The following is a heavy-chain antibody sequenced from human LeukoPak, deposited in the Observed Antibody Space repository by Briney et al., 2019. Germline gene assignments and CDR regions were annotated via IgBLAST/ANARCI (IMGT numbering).Heavy chain of an antibody. CDR2: IYYSGST. CDR1: GGSISSSSYY. Sequence: SETLSLTCTVSGGSISSSSYYWGWIRQPPGKGLEWIGSIYYSGSTYYNPSLKSRVTISVDTSKNQFSLKLSSVTAADTAVYYCARHGPGYSYAFDIWGQGTMVTVSS. J-gene: IGHJ3*02. D-gene: IGHD5-18*01. CDR3: ARHGPGYSYAFDI. V-gene: IGHV4-39*01.